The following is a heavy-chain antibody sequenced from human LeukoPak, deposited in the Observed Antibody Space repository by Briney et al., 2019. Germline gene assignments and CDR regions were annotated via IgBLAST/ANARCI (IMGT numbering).Heavy chain of an antibody. CDR1: GGSISSSSYY. CDR2: IYYSGST. V-gene: IGHV4-39*07. D-gene: IGHD5-18*01. Sequence: PSETLSLTCTVSGGSISSSSYYWGWIRQPPGKGLEWIGSIYYSGSTYYNPSLKSRVTISVDMSKNQFSLKLSSVTAADTAVYYCARDSSGTAMTDAFDIWGQGTMVTVSS. J-gene: IGHJ3*02. CDR3: ARDSSGTAMTDAFDI.